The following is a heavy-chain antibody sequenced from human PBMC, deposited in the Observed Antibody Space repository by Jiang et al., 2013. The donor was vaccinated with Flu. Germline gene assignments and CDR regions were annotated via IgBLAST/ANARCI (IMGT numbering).Heavy chain of an antibody. V-gene: IGHV4-39*01. CDR1: GGSISSSSYY. CDR2: IYYSGST. CDR3: ASPRVTYYYDSSGYFCFDY. J-gene: IGHJ4*02. Sequence: GSGLVKPSETLSLTCTVSGGSISSSSYYWGWIRQPPGKGLEWIGSIYYSGSTYYNPSLKSRVTISVDTSKNQFSLKLSSVTAADTAVYYCASPRVTYYYDSSGYFCFDYWGQGTLVTVSS. D-gene: IGHD3-22*01.